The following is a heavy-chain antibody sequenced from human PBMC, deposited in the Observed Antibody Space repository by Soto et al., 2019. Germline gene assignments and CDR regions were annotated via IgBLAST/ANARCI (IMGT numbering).Heavy chain of an antibody. Sequence: GGSLRLSCAASGFTFSSYAMHWVRQAPGKGLEWVAVISYDGSNKYYADSVKGRFTISRDNSKNTLYLQMNSLRAEDTAVYYCARASRGLLVGGYSVYYYYGMDVWGQGTTVTVSS. CDR1: GFTFSSYA. CDR2: ISYDGSNK. V-gene: IGHV3-30-3*01. D-gene: IGHD3-22*01. J-gene: IGHJ6*02. CDR3: ARASRGLLVGGYSVYYYYGMDV.